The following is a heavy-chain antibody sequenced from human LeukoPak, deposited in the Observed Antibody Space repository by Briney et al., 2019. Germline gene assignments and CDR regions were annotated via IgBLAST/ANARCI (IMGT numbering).Heavy chain of an antibody. CDR2: ISAYNGNT. Sequence: ASVKVSCKASGYTFTSYGISWVRQAPGQGLEWVGWISAYNGNTNYAQKLQGRVTMTTDTSTSTAYMELRSLRSDDTAVYYCVRAGYGSGSYNIDYWGQGTLVTVSS. D-gene: IGHD3-10*01. CDR3: VRAGYGSGSYNIDY. CDR1: GYTFTSYG. V-gene: IGHV1-18*01. J-gene: IGHJ4*02.